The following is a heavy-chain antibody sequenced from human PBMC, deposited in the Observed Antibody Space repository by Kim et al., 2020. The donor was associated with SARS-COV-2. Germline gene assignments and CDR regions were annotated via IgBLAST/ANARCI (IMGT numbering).Heavy chain of an antibody. CDR1: GDSVSSNSAA. J-gene: IGHJ4*02. V-gene: IGHV6-1*01. Sequence: SQTLSLTCAISGDSVSSNSAAWNWIRQSPSRGLEWLGRTYYRSKWYNDYAVSVKSRITINPDTSKNQFSLQLNSVTPEDTAVYYCARDQDSSGRGAWAGPLYYFDYWGQGTLVTVSS. CDR3: ARDQDSSGRGAWAGPLYYFDY. D-gene: IGHD6-19*01. CDR2: TYYRSKWYN.